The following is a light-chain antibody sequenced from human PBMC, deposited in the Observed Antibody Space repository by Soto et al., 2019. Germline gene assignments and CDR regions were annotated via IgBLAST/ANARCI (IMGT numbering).Light chain of an antibody. CDR1: QSIMSW. J-gene: IGKJ4*01. CDR3: QKYKTYSSLT. CDR2: KAS. V-gene: IGKV1-5*03. Sequence: DIQMTQSPSTLSAFVGDRVTITCRASQSIMSWLAWYQQKPGKAPKVLIYKASSLVSGVPSRFSGRGSGTDFTLTISSLQPDDFAHYYCQKYKTYSSLTFGGGTKVEMK.